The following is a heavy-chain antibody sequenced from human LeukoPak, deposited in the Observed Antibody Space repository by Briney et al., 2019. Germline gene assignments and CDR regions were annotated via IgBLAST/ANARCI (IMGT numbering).Heavy chain of an antibody. D-gene: IGHD6-13*01. CDR2: ISSSGSTI. V-gene: IGHV3-48*03. CDR3: ATAAPSDY. Sequence: GGPLILSCAASGFTFSSYEMNWVRQAPGKGLEWVSYISSSGSTIYYADSVKGRFTISRDNAKNSLYLQMNSLRAEDTAVYYCATAAPSDYWGQGTLVTVSS. J-gene: IGHJ4*02. CDR1: GFTFSSYE.